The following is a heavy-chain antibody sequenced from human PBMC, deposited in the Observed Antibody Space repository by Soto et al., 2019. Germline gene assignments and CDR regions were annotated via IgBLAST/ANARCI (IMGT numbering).Heavy chain of an antibody. CDR2: IWYDGSNK. J-gene: IGHJ4*02. V-gene: IGHV3-33*01. CDR3: ARDHCAAHYGDCEYYFDY. Sequence: GGSLRLSCAASGFTFSSYGMHWVRQAPGKGLEWVAVIWYDGSNKYYADSVKGRFTISRDNSKNTLYLQMNSLRAEDTAVYYCARDHCAAHYGDCEYYFDYWGQGTLVTVSS. D-gene: IGHD4-17*01. CDR1: GFTFSSYG.